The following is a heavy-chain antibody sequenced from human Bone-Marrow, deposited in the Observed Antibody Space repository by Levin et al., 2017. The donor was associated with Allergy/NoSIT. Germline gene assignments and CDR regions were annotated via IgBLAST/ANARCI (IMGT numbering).Heavy chain of an antibody. CDR2: IYWDDDK. CDR3: AHSHYDSTRRPPYTFDY. CDR1: GFSLSTSGVG. J-gene: IGHJ4*02. V-gene: IGHV2-5*02. D-gene: IGHD3-22*01. Sequence: ESGPTLVKPTQTLTLTCTFSGFSLSTSGVGVGWIRQPPGKALEWLALIYWDDDKRYSPSLKSRLTITKDTSKNQVVLTMTNMDPVDTATYYCAHSHYDSTRRPPYTFDYWGQGTLVTVSS.